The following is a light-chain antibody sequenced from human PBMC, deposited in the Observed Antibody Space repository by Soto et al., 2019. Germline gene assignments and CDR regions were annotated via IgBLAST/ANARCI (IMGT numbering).Light chain of an antibody. CDR3: QSYDRRRSGRV. CDR2: GND. Sequence: VLTQPPSVSGAPGQRVTISCTGSSSNVGAGFDVHWYQQLPGAAPKLLIYGNDNRPSGVPDRFSGSTSGTSASLAITGLQADDEADYFCQSYDRRRSGRVFGTGTKVTVL. V-gene: IGLV1-40*01. CDR1: SSNVGAGFD. J-gene: IGLJ1*01.